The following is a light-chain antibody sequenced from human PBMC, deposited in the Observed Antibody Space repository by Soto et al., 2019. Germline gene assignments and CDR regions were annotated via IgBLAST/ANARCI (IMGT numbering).Light chain of an antibody. CDR1: QSVSNF. CDR3: QVRSNWPTWT. CDR2: DAS. Sequence: EIVLTQSPATLSLSPGDRATLYCRASQSVSNFLAWYQQKPGQAPRLLIYDASNRATGIPARFSGGGSGTDFTLTISSLEPEDFAVYYCQVRSNWPTWTFGQGTKVDIK. J-gene: IGKJ1*01. V-gene: IGKV3-11*01.